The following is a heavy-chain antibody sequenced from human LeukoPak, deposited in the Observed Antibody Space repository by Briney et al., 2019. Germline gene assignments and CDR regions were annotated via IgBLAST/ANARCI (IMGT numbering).Heavy chain of an antibody. D-gene: IGHD3-10*01. Sequence: ASVKVSCKASGYTFTSYDINWVRQAPGQGLEWMGWINTNTGNPTYAQGFTGRVVFSLDTSAITAYLQISSLKAEDTAVYYCARDVACYYYRSGSYFWFDPWGQGTLVTVSS. J-gene: IGHJ5*02. V-gene: IGHV7-4-1*02. CDR1: GYTFTSYD. CDR3: ARDVACYYYRSGSYFWFDP. CDR2: INTNTGNP.